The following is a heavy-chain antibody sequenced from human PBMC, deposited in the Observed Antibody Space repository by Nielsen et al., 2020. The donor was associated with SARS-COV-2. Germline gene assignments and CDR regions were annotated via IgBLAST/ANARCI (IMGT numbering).Heavy chain of an antibody. D-gene: IGHD2-15*01. J-gene: IGHJ4*02. CDR3: ARERGVVVVAATLDYFDY. Sequence: SVKVSCKASGGTFSSYAISWVRQAPGQGLEWMGGIIPIFGTANYAQKFQGRVTITADEFTSTAYMELSSLRSEDTAVYYCARERGVVVVAATLDYFDYWGQGTLVTVSS. CDR2: IIPIFGTA. CDR1: GGTFSSYA. V-gene: IGHV1-69*13.